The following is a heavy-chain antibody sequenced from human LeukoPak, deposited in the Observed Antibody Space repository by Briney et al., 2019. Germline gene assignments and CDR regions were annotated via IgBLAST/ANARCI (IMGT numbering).Heavy chain of an antibody. D-gene: IGHD3-16*01. CDR3: ARVDDGGDFDY. CDR2: MNPNSGNT. J-gene: IGHJ4*02. V-gene: IGHV1-8*03. CDR1: GYTFAIYG. Sequence: GASVKVSCKASGYTFAIYGINWVRQATGQGLEWMGWMNPNSGNTGYAQKFQGRVTITRNTSISTAYMELSSLRSEDTAVYYCARVDDGGDFDYWGQGTLVTVSS.